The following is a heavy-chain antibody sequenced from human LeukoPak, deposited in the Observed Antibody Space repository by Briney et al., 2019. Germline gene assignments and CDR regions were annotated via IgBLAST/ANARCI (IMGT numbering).Heavy chain of an antibody. V-gene: IGHV1-18*01. CDR1: GDTFSSYG. CDR2: ISAYNGNT. CDR3: ARVREGYYFDY. Sequence: ASVKVSCKASGDTFSSYGISWVRQAPGQGLEWMGWISAYNGNTNYAQKLQGRVTMTTDTSTSTAYMELRSLRSDDTAVYYCARVREGYYFDYWGQGTLVTVSS. J-gene: IGHJ4*02.